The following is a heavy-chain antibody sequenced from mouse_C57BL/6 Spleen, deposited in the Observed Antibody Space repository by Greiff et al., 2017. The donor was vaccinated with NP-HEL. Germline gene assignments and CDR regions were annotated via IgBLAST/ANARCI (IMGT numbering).Heavy chain of an antibody. J-gene: IGHJ2*01. CDR1: GYTFTSYW. CDR3: ARQDGYYALDY. V-gene: IGHV1-72*01. Sequence: VQLQQPGAELVKPGASVKLSCKASGYTFTSYWMHWVKQRPGRGLEGIGRIDPNSGGTKYNEKFKSKATLTVDKPSSTAYMQLSSVTSEDSAVYYCARQDGYYALDYWGQGTTLTVSS. CDR2: IDPNSGGT. D-gene: IGHD2-3*01.